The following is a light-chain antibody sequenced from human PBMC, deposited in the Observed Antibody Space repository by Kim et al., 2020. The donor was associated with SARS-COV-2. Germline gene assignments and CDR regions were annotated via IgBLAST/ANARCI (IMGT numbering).Light chain of an antibody. J-gene: IGKJ2*01. CDR1: QSISKW. CDR2: DAS. V-gene: IGKV1-5*01. CDR3: QQYNVYSYT. Sequence: DTQMTQSPSTLSASVGDRVTITCRASQSISKWLAWYKQKPGKAPKVLIYDASRLESGVPSRFSGSGSGTEFTLTISSLQPEDFATYYCQQYNVYSYTFGQGTKLEI.